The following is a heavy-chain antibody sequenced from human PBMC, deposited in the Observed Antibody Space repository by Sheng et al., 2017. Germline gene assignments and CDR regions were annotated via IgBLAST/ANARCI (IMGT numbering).Heavy chain of an antibody. Sequence: QGQLVQSGDEVKKPGASVRVSCKASGYTFTTYGIAWVRQAPGQGLEWMGWIYGRNSNADYAQRLQGRVTMTTDTSTSTAYMEVSSLRSDDTAVYYCARSGDGNWFETWGQGTLVTVSS. CDR3: ARSGDGNWFET. CDR1: GYTFTTYG. CDR2: IYGRNSNA. J-gene: IGHJ5*02. D-gene: IGHD7-27*01. V-gene: IGHV1-18*01.